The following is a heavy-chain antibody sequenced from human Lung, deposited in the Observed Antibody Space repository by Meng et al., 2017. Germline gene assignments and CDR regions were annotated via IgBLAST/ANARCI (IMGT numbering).Heavy chain of an antibody. V-gene: IGHV4-30-4*01. CDR3: ARGQKGYFDL. Sequence: VQLHESGPGLVQPSQTLSLTCTVSGGSISSSNYYWSWIRQPPGKGLEWSGHIYNSGSTYYNPSLKSRITISVDTSKNQFSLKLSSVTAADTAVYYCARGQKGYFDLWGRGTLVTVSS. J-gene: IGHJ2*01. CDR1: GGSISSSNYY. CDR2: IYNSGST.